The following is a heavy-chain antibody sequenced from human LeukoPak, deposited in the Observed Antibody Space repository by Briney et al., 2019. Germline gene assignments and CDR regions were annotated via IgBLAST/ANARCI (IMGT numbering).Heavy chain of an antibody. Sequence: SVKVSCKASGGTFSSYTISWVRQVPGQGLEWMGRIIPILGIANYAQKFQGRVTITADKSTSTAYMELSSLRSEDTAVYYCARDLVVAVAGTGAFDIWGQGTMVTVSS. V-gene: IGHV1-69*04. J-gene: IGHJ3*02. CDR2: IIPILGIA. CDR1: GGTFSSYT. D-gene: IGHD6-19*01. CDR3: ARDLVVAVAGTGAFDI.